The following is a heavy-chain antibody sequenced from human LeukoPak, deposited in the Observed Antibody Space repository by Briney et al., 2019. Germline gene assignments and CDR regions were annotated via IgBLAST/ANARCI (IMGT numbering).Heavy chain of an antibody. Sequence: ASVKVSCKASGGTFSSYAIRWVRQAPGHGIEWMGRINPNSGDTNYAQKFQGSVTMTRDTSISTAYLELSRLRSDDTAVYYCARLRGYYDFWIDSWGQGTLVTVSS. D-gene: IGHD3-3*01. CDR1: GGTFSSYA. CDR3: ARLRGYYDFWIDS. V-gene: IGHV1-2*06. CDR2: INPNSGDT. J-gene: IGHJ4*02.